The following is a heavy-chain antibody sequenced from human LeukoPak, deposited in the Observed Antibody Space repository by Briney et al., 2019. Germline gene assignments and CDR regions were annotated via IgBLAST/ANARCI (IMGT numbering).Heavy chain of an antibody. CDR1: GFSFSSYD. V-gene: IGHV3-23*01. CDR3: AKSQLVGATYALDI. J-gene: IGHJ3*02. D-gene: IGHD1-26*01. CDR2: IRGSGGST. Sequence: GGSLRLSCAASGFSFSSYDMSWVRQAPGKGLEWVSGIRGSGGSTFYADSVKGRFTISRDNSKNTLNLQMNSLRAEDAAVYYCAKSQLVGATYALDIWGQGTMVTVSS.